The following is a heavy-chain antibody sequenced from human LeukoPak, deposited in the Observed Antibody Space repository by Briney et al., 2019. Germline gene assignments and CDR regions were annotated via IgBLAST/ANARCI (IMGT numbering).Heavy chain of an antibody. CDR1: GFTFSSYE. CDR3: AKSLVLRKSRGY. J-gene: IGHJ4*02. V-gene: IGHV3-23*01. D-gene: IGHD3-16*02. CDR2: TSGSGDST. Sequence: AGGSLRLSCAASGFTFSSYEMNWVRQAPGKGLEWVSGTSGSGDSTDYADSVKGRFTISRDNSKNTLYVQMNSLRAEDTAVYYCAKSLVLRKSRGYWGQGTLVTVSS.